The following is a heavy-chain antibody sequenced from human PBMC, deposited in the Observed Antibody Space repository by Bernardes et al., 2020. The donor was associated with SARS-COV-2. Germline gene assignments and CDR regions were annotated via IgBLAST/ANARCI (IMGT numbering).Heavy chain of an antibody. CDR3: SKNAKYSSSSMEV. J-gene: IGHJ6*02. CDR1: GFTFSKNA. D-gene: IGHD6-6*01. CDR2: ISAIGVST. Sequence: SLRLSCVASGFTFSKNAMTWVRHVPGKGLEWVSAISAIGVSTYYAESVKGRFTISRDNSRNTLYLEMNSLRAEDTAVYYCSKNAKYSSSSMEVWGQGTTVTVS. V-gene: IGHV3-23*01.